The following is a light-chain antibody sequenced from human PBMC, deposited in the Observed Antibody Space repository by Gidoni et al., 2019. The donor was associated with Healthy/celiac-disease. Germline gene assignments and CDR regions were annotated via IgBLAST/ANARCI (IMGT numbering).Light chain of an antibody. Sequence: AIQLTQSPASLPASVGDSVTSTGRASQGISSALAWYQQKPGTAPKLLIYDASSLESGVPSRFSGSGSGTDFTLTISSLQPEDFATYYCQQFNSYPLPFGGGTKVDIK. CDR3: QQFNSYPLP. CDR2: DAS. J-gene: IGKJ4*01. CDR1: QGISSA. V-gene: IGKV1-13*02.